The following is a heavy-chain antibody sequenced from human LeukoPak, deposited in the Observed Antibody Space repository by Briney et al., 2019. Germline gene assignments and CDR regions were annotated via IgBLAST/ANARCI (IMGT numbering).Heavy chain of an antibody. V-gene: IGHV4-34*01. J-gene: IGHJ4*02. CDR2: INHSGST. Sequence: PSETLSLTCTVSGGSISSYYWSWIRQPPGKGLEWIGEINHSGSTNYNPSLKSRVTISVDTSKNQFSLKLSSVTAADTAVYYCARAEYYFDYWGQGTLVTVSS. D-gene: IGHD3-10*01. CDR1: GGSISSYY. CDR3: ARAEYYFDY.